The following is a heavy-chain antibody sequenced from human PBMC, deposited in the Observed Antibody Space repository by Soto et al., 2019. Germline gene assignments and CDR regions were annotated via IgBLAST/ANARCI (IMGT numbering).Heavy chain of an antibody. Sequence: QVQLVQSGAEVKKPGASVKVSCKASGYTFSSYYMHWVRQAPGQGLEWMRIINPSGDSTSYAQKFQGRVTMTRDTSTSTVYMELSSLRSEDTAVYYCARPYNSSWYDGTYWGQGTLVTVSS. CDR3: ARPYNSSWYDGTY. CDR1: GYTFSSYY. J-gene: IGHJ4*02. V-gene: IGHV1-46*01. D-gene: IGHD6-13*01. CDR2: INPSGDST.